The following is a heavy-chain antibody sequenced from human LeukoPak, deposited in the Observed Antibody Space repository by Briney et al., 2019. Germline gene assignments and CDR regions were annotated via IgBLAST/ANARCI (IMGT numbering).Heavy chain of an antibody. V-gene: IGHV4-39*07. J-gene: IGHJ4*02. CDR2: IYYNGNK. CDR3: AAMTTVTMYSYFFDS. Sequence: SETLSLTCTVSGGSISSNHYYWNWIRQPPGRGLQWIGTIYYNGNKYYNPSLKSRLSISVDTSKNQFSLRLTSVTAADTAIYYCAAMTTVTMYSYFFDSWGQGTLLTVSS. D-gene: IGHD4-17*01. CDR1: GGSISSNHYY.